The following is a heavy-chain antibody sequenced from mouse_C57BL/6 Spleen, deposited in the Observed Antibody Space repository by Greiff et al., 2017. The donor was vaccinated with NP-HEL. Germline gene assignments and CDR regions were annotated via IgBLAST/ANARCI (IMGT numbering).Heavy chain of an antibody. J-gene: IGHJ2*01. Sequence: QVQLQQPGAELVRPGSSVKLSCKASGYTFTSYWMHWVKQRPIQGLEWIGNIDPSDSETNYNQKFKDKATLTVDKSSSTAYMQLSSLTAEYSAVCYCARYGVYSFDYWGQGTTLTVAS. D-gene: IGHD1-1*01. CDR2: IDPSDSET. CDR1: GYTFTSYW. V-gene: IGHV1-52*01. CDR3: ARYGVYSFDY.